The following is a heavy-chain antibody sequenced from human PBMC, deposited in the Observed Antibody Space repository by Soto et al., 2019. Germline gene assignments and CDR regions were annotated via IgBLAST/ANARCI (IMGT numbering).Heavy chain of an antibody. CDR1: GASFSGSH. J-gene: IGHJ4*02. CDR3: ARVSPDSSTRYTGAFEY. V-gene: IGHV4-34*01. D-gene: IGHD6-13*01. CDR2: IHHTGTT. Sequence: QVQLQQWGAGLLKPSETLSLTCAVYGASFSGSHWSWIRQPPGKGLEWIGEIHHTGTTKYNPSLKRRVTISVDTSNNQFSLRRWSVAATATAVYYCARVSPDSSTRYTGAFEYWGQGTLATVS.